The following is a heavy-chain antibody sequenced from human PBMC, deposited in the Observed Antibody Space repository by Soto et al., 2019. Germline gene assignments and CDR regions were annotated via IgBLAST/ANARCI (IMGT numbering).Heavy chain of an antibody. CDR2: ISFDGINQ. Sequence: QVHLEESGGGVVQPGRSLRLSCAASGFTFTGYAMHWVRQAPGKGLEWVALISFDGINQYYAGSVEGRFNISRDNSKNTLYLQMSGLRNEDTAVYYCARGGSDDFRAPDIWGQGTLVTVSS. V-gene: IGHV3-30-3*01. CDR1: GFTFTGYA. D-gene: IGHD5-12*01. CDR3: ARGGSDDFRAPDI. J-gene: IGHJ4*02.